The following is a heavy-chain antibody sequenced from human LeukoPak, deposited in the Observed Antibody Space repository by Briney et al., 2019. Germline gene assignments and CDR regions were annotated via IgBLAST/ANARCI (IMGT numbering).Heavy chain of an antibody. D-gene: IGHD5-24*01. Sequence: SETLSLTCAVYGGSFSGYYWSWIRQPPGKGLEWIGEINHSGSTNYNPSLKSRVTISVDTSKNQFSLKLSSVTAADTAVYYCARGRRWLLTTNWFDPWGQGTLVTVSS. CDR3: ARGRRWLLTTNWFDP. CDR2: INHSGST. CDR1: GGSFSGYY. J-gene: IGHJ5*02. V-gene: IGHV4-34*01.